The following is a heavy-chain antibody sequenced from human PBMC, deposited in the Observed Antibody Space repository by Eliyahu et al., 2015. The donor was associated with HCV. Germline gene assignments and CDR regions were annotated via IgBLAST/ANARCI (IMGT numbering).Heavy chain of an antibody. Sequence: QLQLQESGPGLVKPSQTLSLXXTVSGGSISSGYYYWSWIRQHPGKDLEWIGYIYYSGSTYYNPSLKSRVTISVDTSKNQFSLKLSSLTAADTAVYYCARPDDSSGFYYWGQGTLVTVSS. D-gene: IGHD3-22*01. CDR3: ARPDDSSGFYY. J-gene: IGHJ4*02. V-gene: IGHV4-31*03. CDR1: GGSISSGYYY. CDR2: IYYSGST.